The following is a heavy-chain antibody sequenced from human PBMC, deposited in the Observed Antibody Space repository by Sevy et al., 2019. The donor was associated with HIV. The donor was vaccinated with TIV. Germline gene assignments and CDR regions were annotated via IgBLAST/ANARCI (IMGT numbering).Heavy chain of an antibody. J-gene: IGHJ5*02. D-gene: IGHD3-10*01. V-gene: IGHV4-59*01. CDR2: IYYSGST. CDR1: GGSISSYY. Sequence: SETLSLTCTVSGGSISSYYWSWIRQPPGKGLEWIGYIYYSGSTNYNPSLKSRVTISVDTSKNQFSLKLSPVTAADTAVYYCARGHVWFRWFDPWGQGTLVTVSS. CDR3: ARGHVWFRWFDP.